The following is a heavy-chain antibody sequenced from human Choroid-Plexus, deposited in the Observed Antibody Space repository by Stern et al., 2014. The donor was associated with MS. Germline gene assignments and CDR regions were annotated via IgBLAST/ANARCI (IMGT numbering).Heavy chain of an antibody. D-gene: IGHD3-22*01. J-gene: IGHJ4*02. CDR3: ARGPTDYYDSSGYYTY. CDR1: GGSISSGGYY. CDR2: IYYSGST. Sequence: QLQLQESGPGLVKPSQTLSLTCTVSGGSISSGGYYWSWIRQHPGKGLEWIGYIYYSGSTYYNPSLKSRVSISVDTSKNQFSLKLSSVTAADTAVYYCARGPTDYYDSSGYYTYWGQGTLVTVSS. V-gene: IGHV4-31*03.